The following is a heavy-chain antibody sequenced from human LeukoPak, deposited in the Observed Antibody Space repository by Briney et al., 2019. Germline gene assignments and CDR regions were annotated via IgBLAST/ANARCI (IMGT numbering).Heavy chain of an antibody. D-gene: IGHD2/OR15-2a*01. CDR2: INTNTGNP. V-gene: IGHV7-4-1*02. CDR3: ARLGLPFFYYYMDV. J-gene: IGHJ6*03. Sequence: EASVKVSCKASGYTFSSYAMNWVRQAPGQGLEWMGWINTNTGNPTYAQGFIGRFVFSLNTSVSTAYLKISSLKAEDSAVYYCARLGLPFFYYYMDVWGKGTTVTVSS. CDR1: GYTFSSYA.